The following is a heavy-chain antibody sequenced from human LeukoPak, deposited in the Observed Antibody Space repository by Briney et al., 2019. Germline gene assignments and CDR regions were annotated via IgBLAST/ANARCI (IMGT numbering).Heavy chain of an antibody. CDR2: ISAYNGNT. D-gene: IGHD4-17*01. CDR1: GYTFTSYG. Sequence: ASVKVSCKASGYTFTSYGISWVRQAPGQGLESMGWISAYNGNTNYAQKLQGRVTMTTDTSTSTAYMELRSLRSDDTAVYYCARGVGDDYGIYYYYYMDVWGKGTTVTVSS. V-gene: IGHV1-18*01. J-gene: IGHJ6*03. CDR3: ARGVGDDYGIYYYYYMDV.